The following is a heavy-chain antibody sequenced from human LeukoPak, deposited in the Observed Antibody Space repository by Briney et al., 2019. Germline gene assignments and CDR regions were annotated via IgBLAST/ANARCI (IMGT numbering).Heavy chain of an antibody. V-gene: IGHV4-39*01. J-gene: IGHJ4*02. CDR1: GGSISSSSYY. CDR3: ARHGSIAVAVAGFDY. D-gene: IGHD6-19*01. CDR2: IYYSGST. Sequence: ASETLSLTCTVSGGSISSSSYYWGWIRQPPGKGLEWIGSIYYSGSTYYNPSLKSRVTISVDTSKNQFSLKRSSVTAADTAVYYCARHGSIAVAVAGFDYWGQGTLVTVSS.